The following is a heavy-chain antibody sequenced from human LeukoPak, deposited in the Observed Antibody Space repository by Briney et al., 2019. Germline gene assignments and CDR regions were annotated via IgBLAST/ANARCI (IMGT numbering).Heavy chain of an antibody. CDR2: IYYSGST. J-gene: IGHJ5*02. CDR1: GGSISSYY. Sequence: SETLSLTCTVSGGSISSYYRSWIRQPPGKGLEWIGYIYYSGSTNYNPSLKSRVTISVDTSKNQFSLKLSSVTAADTAVYYCAREYNGGAPNWFDPWGQGTLVTVSS. D-gene: IGHD3-16*01. V-gene: IGHV4-59*01. CDR3: AREYNGGAPNWFDP.